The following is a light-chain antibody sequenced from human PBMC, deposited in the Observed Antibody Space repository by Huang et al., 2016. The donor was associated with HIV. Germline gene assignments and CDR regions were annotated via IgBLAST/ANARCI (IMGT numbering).Light chain of an antibody. CDR2: DAH. J-gene: IGKJ2*01. CDR3: QQYSTSSYT. CDR1: QSVRNNY. Sequence: PGERATLTCGAGQSVRNNYLAWYQQKPGLAPRLLIYDAHVRATGIPDRFSGSGSGTDFTLTISRLEPEDFAMYYCQQYSTSSYTFGQGTKVDI. V-gene: IGKV3D-20*01.